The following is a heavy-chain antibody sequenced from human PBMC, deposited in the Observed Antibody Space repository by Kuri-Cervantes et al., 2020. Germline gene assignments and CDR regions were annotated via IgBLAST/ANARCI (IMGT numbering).Heavy chain of an antibody. CDR3: ARVAYGMDV. CDR2: IKTDGSST. Sequence: GESLKISCAASGFTVSSHSMNWVRQAPGKGLEWVSRIKTDGSSTNYADSVKGRFTISRDNAKTTLYLQMNSLRAEDTAVYYCARVAYGMDVWGQGTTVTVSS. J-gene: IGHJ6*02. CDR1: GFTVSSHS. V-gene: IGHV3-74*01.